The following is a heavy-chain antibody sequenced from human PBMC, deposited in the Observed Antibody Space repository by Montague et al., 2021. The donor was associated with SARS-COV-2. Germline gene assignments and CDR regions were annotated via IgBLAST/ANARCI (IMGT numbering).Heavy chain of an antibody. J-gene: IGHJ4*02. V-gene: IGHV4-59*01. D-gene: IGHD7-27*01. CDR2: ICLKEKT. CDR3: ALGFDY. Sequence: SETLSLTCSRLGSWNTGADRKCTRLNSSHHRNSNADICLKEKTNYNPSLKSRVTISVDTSKNQFSLKLSSMTAADTAVYYCALGFDYWGQGTLVTVSS. CDR1: SWNTGAD.